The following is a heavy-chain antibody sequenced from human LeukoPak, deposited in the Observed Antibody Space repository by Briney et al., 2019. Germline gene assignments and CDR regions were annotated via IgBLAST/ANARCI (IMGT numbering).Heavy chain of an antibody. V-gene: IGHV1-2*02. CDR1: GYIFTSYY. J-gene: IGHJ5*02. Sequence: ASVKVSCKASGYIFTSYYMHWVRQAPGQGLEWMGWINPNSGGTNYAQKFQGRVTMTRDTSISTAYMELSRLRSDDTAVYYCARDGPYATNWFDPWGQGTLVTVSS. D-gene: IGHD2-2*01. CDR3: ARDGPYATNWFDP. CDR2: INPNSGGT.